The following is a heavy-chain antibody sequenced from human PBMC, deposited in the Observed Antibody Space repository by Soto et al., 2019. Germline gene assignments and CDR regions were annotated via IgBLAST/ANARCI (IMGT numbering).Heavy chain of an antibody. Sequence: TLSLTCTVSGGSISSYYWSWIRQPPGKGLEWIGYIYYSGSTSYNPSLKSRVTISVDTSKNQFSLKLSSVTAADTAVYYCARRHGPFDFWGQGTLVTVSS. J-gene: IGHJ4*02. CDR1: GGSISSYY. CDR3: ARRHGPFDF. CDR2: IYYSGST. V-gene: IGHV4-59*01.